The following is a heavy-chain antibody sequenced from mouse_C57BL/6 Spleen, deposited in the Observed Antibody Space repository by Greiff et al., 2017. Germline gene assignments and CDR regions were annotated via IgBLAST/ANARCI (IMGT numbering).Heavy chain of an antibody. CDR2: IDPSNSET. J-gene: IGHJ3*01. CDR1: GYTFTSYW. CDR3: ARGPYDDGSSYLWFAY. D-gene: IGHD1-1*01. Sequence: VQLQQPGAELVRPGSSVKLSCKASGYTFTSYWMHWVKQRPIQGLEWIGNIDPSNSETHYNQKFKDKATLTVDKSSSTAYMQLSSLTSEDSAVYSGARGPYDDGSSYLWFAYWGQGTLVTVSA. V-gene: IGHV1-52*01.